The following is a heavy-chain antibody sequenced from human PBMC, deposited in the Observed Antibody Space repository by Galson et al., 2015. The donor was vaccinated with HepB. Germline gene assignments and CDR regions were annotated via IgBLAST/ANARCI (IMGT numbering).Heavy chain of an antibody. CDR2: LYWDDDK. V-gene: IGHV2-5*02. D-gene: IGHD2-15*01. CDR1: GFSLKNSGVGVG. CDR3: AHRRGRGLFDS. J-gene: IGHJ4*02. Sequence: PALVKPTQTLTLTCSFSGFSLKNSGVGVGVGWFRQTPGKAPEWLALLYWDDDKRYSPSLKSRLMITTDSSKNQVVLTMAAMAPLDTATYYCAHRRGRGLFDSWGQGTLVTVSS.